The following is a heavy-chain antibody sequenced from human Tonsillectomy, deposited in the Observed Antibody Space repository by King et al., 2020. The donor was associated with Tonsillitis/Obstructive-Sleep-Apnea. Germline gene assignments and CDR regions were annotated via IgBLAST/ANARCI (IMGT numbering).Heavy chain of an antibody. D-gene: IGHD4-17*01. CDR1: GGSISSYY. CDR3: ARATNSGDPYNWFDP. J-gene: IGHJ5*02. Sequence: VQLQESGPGLVKPSETLSLTCTVSGGSISSYYWSWIRQPPGKGLEWVGYIYYSWSTNYNPSLKSRGTISVDTSKNQFSLKLSSVTAAYTAMYYCARATNSGDPYNWFDPWGQGTLVTVSS. V-gene: IGHV4-59*01. CDR2: IYYSWST.